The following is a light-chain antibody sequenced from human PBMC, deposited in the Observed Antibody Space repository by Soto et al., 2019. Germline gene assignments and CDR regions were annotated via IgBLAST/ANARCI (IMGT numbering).Light chain of an antibody. CDR1: QGVSGAY. CDR3: QQYGSSPWT. J-gene: IGKJ1*01. V-gene: IGKV3-20*01. Sequence: EIVLTQSPGTLSLSPGERATLSCRASQGVSGAYLAWYQQKPGQAPRPLIYGASSRAIGIPDRFSGSGSGTDFTLTISRLEPEDFAVYYCQQYGSSPWTFGQGTKVEIK. CDR2: GAS.